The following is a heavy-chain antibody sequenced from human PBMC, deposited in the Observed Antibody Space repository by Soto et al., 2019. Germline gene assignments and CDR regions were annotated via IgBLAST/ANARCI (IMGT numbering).Heavy chain of an antibody. J-gene: IGHJ5*01. D-gene: IGHD3-22*01. CDR2: INHSGRV. CDR1: GGSFSGHS. Sequence: QVQLQQWGAGLLKPSETLSLTCAVYGGSFSGHSWTWIRQSPGKGLEWIGDINHSGRVNYSPSLKSRVTISLDTSKNQFSLTLSAVTAADTAMYYCSTRAYDTNGYYRFDPWGQCTLVTVSS. CDR3: STRAYDTNGYYRFDP. V-gene: IGHV4-34*01.